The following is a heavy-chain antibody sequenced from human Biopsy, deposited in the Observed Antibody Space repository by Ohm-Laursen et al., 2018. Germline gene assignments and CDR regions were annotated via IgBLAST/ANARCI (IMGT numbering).Heavy chain of an antibody. D-gene: IGHD4-23*01. Sequence: SETLSLTCTVSGGSISSYYWSWIRQPPGKGLEWIGHISYTGYTSYNASLKSRVTISVDTSRNHFSLRLSSLTAADTAAYYCARGSNDFGGLYFPRWGQGTLLTVSS. CDR1: GGSISSYY. V-gene: IGHV4-59*01. J-gene: IGHJ4*02. CDR3: ARGSNDFGGLYFPR. CDR2: ISYTGYT.